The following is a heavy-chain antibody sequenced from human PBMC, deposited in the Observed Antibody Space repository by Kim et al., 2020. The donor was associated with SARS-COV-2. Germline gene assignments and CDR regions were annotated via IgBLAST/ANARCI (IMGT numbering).Heavy chain of an antibody. J-gene: IGHJ4*02. CDR3: ARQPDSSGFDY. D-gene: IGHD6-19*01. CDR2: IYYSGST. CDR1: GGSISSSSYY. Sequence: SETLSLTCTVSGGSISSSSYYWGWIRHPPGKGLEWIGSIYYSGSTYYNPSLKSRVTISVDTSKNQFSLKLSSVTAADTAVYYCARQPDSSGFDYWGQGTL. V-gene: IGHV4-39*07.